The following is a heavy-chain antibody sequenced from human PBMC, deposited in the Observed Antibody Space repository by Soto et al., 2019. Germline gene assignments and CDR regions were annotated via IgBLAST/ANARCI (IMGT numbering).Heavy chain of an antibody. CDR2: ISSSSSYI. CDR1: GFTFSSYS. V-gene: IGHV3-21*01. J-gene: IGHJ6*02. CDR3: ARDNAYYDILTGSYGMDV. Sequence: PGGSLRLSCAASGFTFSSYSMNWVRQAPGKGLEWVSSISSSSSYIYYADSVKGRFTISRDNAKNSLYLQMNSLRAEDTAVYYSARDNAYYDILTGSYGMDVWGQGTTVTVSS. D-gene: IGHD3-9*01.